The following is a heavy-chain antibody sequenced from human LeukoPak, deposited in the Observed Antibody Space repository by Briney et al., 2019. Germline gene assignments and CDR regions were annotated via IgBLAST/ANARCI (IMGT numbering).Heavy chain of an antibody. CDR3: ASGGSYSFSGVDYFDY. CDR2: INPNSGGT. D-gene: IGHD1-26*01. V-gene: IGHV1-2*06. J-gene: IGHJ4*02. Sequence: VASVKVSCTASGYTFTVYYMHWVRQAPGQGLEWMGRINPNSGGTNYAQKFQGRVTMTRDTSISTAYMELSRLRSDDTAVYYCASGGSYSFSGVDYFDYWGQGTLVTVSS. CDR1: GYTFTVYY.